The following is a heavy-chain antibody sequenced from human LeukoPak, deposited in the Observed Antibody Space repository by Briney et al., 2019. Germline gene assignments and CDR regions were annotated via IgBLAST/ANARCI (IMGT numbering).Heavy chain of an antibody. Sequence: PSETLSLTCTVSGGSISSGGYSWSWIRHHPGKGLEWIGYIYYIGTTYCNPSLKSRVTISIDTTKNQFSLNLTSVIAADTAVYYCARVANTFDIWGQGTMVTVSS. J-gene: IGHJ3*02. CDR3: ARVANTFDI. CDR1: GGSISSGGYS. CDR2: IYYIGTT. V-gene: IGHV4-31*03.